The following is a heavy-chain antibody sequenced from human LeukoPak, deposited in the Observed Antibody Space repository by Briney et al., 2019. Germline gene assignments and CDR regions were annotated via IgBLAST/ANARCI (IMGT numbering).Heavy chain of an antibody. CDR1: GFTFSSYA. D-gene: IGHD6-19*01. J-gene: IGHJ4*02. CDR2: ISGSGGST. CDR3: AKPLPSSGWYFFDY. Sequence: GVFLRLSCPASGFTFSSYAMSWVRQAPGMGLEWVSAISGSGGSTYYADSVKGRFTISRDNSKNTLYLQMNSLRAEDTAVYYCAKPLPSSGWYFFDYWGQGTLVTVSS. V-gene: IGHV3-23*01.